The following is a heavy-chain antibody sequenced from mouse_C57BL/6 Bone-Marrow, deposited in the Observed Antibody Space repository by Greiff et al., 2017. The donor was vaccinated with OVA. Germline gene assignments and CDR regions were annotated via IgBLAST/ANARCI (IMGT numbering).Heavy chain of an antibody. V-gene: IGHV3-6*01. Sequence: DVKLQESGPGLVKPSQSLSLTCSVTGYSITSGYYWNWIRQFPGNKLEWMGYISYDGSNNYNPSLKNRISITRDTSKNQFFLKLNSVTTEDTATYYCAREDYDWAMDYWSQGTSVTVSS. CDR3: AREDYDWAMDY. CDR1: GYSITSGYY. J-gene: IGHJ4*01. CDR2: ISYDGSN. D-gene: IGHD2-4*01.